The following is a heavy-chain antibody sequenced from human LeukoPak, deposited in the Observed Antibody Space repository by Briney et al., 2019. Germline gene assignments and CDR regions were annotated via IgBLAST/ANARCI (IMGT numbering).Heavy chain of an antibody. Sequence: ETLSLTCTVSGVSISSYYWSWIRQPAGKGLEWMGRIHTSGSTNYNPSLKSRVTISVDTSKNQFSRKLSSVIAADTAVYYCARLWSTYCSGGSCPHQPNYWGQGTLVTVSS. J-gene: IGHJ4*02. V-gene: IGHV4-4*07. D-gene: IGHD2-15*01. CDR1: GVSISSYY. CDR3: ARLWSTYCSGGSCPHQPNY. CDR2: IHTSGST.